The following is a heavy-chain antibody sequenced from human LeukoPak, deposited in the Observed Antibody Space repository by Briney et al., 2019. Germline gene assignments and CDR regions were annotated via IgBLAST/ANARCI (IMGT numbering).Heavy chain of an antibody. V-gene: IGHV3-23*01. Sequence: GGSLRLSCAASGFSFTNYAMSWVRQAPGKGLEWVSTISDSGGSTNYADSVKGRFTNSRDNSKNTLSLQMNSLRPEDTAVYYCARDPGGSFDYWGQGTLVTVSS. CDR3: ARDPGGSFDY. J-gene: IGHJ4*02. CDR2: ISDSGGST. D-gene: IGHD1-26*01. CDR1: GFSFTNYA.